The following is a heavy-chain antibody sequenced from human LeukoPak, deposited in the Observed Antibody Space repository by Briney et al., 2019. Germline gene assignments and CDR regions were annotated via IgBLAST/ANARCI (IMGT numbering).Heavy chain of an antibody. CDR1: GFTLSSYE. J-gene: IGHJ4*02. CDR3: TRNSGWYGIS. V-gene: IGHV3-23*01. CDR2: IEYSDTGG. Sequence: GGSLRLSCTVSGFTLSSYEMTWFRQAPGKGLEWVSSIEYSDTGGHYADSVQGRFTISKDNPKNTMYLQLNSLRAEDTAIYYCTRNSGWYGISWGQGTLVTVSS. D-gene: IGHD6-19*01.